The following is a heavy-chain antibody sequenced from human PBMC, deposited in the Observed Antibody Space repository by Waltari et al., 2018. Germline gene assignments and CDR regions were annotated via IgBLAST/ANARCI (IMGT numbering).Heavy chain of an antibody. CDR3: AKVWKNYRTDY. CDR1: SGAISSSGYY. V-gene: IGHV4-39*07. J-gene: IGHJ4*02. CDR2: IYYSENT. D-gene: IGHD1-7*01. Sequence: QLQLQESGPGLVQPSETLSLPSTVSSGAISSSGYYWGWIRQPPGKGLEWMGSIYYSENTYYNPSLKNRVTISVDTSKNQFSLKVTSVTAADTAVYYCAKVWKNYRTDYWGQGTLVTVSS.